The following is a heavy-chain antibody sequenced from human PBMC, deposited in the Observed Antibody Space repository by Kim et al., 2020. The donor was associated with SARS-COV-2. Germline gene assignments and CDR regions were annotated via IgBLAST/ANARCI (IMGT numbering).Heavy chain of an antibody. J-gene: IGHJ5*02. V-gene: IGHV3-30-3*01. CDR2: ISYDGSNK. CDR1: GFTFSSYA. D-gene: IGHD7-27*01. Sequence: GGSLRLSCAASGFTFSSYAMHWVRQAPGKGLEWVAVISYDGSNKYYADSVKGRFTISRDNSKNTLYLQMNSLRAEDTAVYYCARGGNWGGYNWFDPWGQGTLVTVSS. CDR3: ARGGNWGGYNWFDP.